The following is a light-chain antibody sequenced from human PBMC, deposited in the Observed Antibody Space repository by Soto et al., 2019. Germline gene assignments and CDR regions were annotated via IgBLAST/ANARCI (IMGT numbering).Light chain of an antibody. V-gene: IGKV3-20*01. CDR2: GAS. J-gene: IGKJ3*01. Sequence: EIVLTQSPGTLSLSPGERATLSCRASQSVSSSYLAWYQQKPGQAPRLLIYGASGRATGIPYRFSGSGSGTDFTLTISRLEREDVAVYYCQQYGSSPRFAFGPGTKVYIK. CDR3: QQYGSSPRFA. CDR1: QSVSSSY.